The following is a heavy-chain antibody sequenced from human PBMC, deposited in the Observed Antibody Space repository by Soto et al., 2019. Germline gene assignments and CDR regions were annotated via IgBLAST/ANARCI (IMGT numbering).Heavy chain of an antibody. CDR3: AKDGGKDGYFGNWFDP. Sequence: QVQLVQSGAEVKKPGSSVKVSCKASGGTFSNYAITWVRQAPGQGLEWLGRIIPIFGSANYAQKFQGRVTIAADDATSTAYMDRSSLSSDATAVYYCAKDGGKDGYFGNWFDPWGQGTLVTVSS. V-gene: IGHV1-69*15. J-gene: IGHJ5*02. CDR2: IIPIFGSA. D-gene: IGHD5-12*01. CDR1: GGTFSNYA.